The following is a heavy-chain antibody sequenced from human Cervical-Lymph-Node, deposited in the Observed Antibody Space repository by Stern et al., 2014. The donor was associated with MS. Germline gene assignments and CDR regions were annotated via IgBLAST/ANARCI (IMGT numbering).Heavy chain of an antibody. CDR1: GYSFNSYA. D-gene: IGHD3-22*01. Sequence: QLVQSGSELRKPGASVKVSCKASGYSFNSYAVTWVRQAPGQGLEWLGWINTNTGNPTYAQGFTGRFVFSLDTSVSTTYLHISSLKAEDTAVYYCARDLRDISGYYLDSWGQGSLVTVSS. CDR2: INTNTGNP. J-gene: IGHJ4*02. CDR3: ARDLRDISGYYLDS. V-gene: IGHV7-4-1*02.